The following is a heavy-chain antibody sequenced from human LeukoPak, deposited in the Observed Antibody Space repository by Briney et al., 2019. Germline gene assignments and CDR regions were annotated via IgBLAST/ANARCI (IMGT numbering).Heavy chain of an antibody. CDR3: AKDHITMVRVNWFDP. CDR1: GFTFSSYA. J-gene: IGHJ5*02. CDR2: ISYDGSNK. Sequence: PGGSLRLSCAASGFTFSSYAMHWVRQAPGKGLEWVAVISYDGSNKYYADSVKGRFTISRDNSKNTLYLQMNSLRAEDTAVYYCAKDHITMVRVNWFDPWGQGTLVTVSS. D-gene: IGHD3-10*01. V-gene: IGHV3-30*04.